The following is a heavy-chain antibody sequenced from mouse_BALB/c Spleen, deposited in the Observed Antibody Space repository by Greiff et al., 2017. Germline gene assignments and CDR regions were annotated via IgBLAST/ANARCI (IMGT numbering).Heavy chain of an antibody. CDR3: ARSRGFYYDYDIGFAE. V-gene: IGHV1S29*02. CDR2: IYPYNGGT. Sequence: VQLQQSGPELVKPGASVKISCKASGYTFTDYNMHWVKQSHGKSLEWIGYIYPYNGGTGYNQKFKSKATLTVDNSSSTAYMELRSLTSEDSAVYYGARSRGFYYDYDIGFAEWGQGTLVAGSA. J-gene: IGHJ3*01. D-gene: IGHD2-4*01. CDR1: GYTFTDYN.